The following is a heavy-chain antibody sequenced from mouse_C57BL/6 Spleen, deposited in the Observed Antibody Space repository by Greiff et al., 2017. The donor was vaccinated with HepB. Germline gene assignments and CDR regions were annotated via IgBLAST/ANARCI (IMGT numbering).Heavy chain of an antibody. Sequence: EVKLVESGGGLVQPKGSLKLSCAASGFSFNTYAMNWVRQAPGKGLEWVARIRSKSNNYATYYADSVKDRFTISRDDSESMLYLQMNNLKTEDTAMYYCVPSDSSGPPYAMDYWGQGTSVTVSS. CDR2: IRSKSNNYAT. J-gene: IGHJ4*01. CDR3: VPSDSSGPPYAMDY. CDR1: GFSFNTYA. D-gene: IGHD3-2*02. V-gene: IGHV10-1*01.